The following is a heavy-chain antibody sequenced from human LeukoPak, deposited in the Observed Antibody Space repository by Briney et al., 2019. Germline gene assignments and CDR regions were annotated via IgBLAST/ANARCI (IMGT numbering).Heavy chain of an antibody. CDR2: IYPGDSDT. V-gene: IGHV5-51*01. D-gene: IGHD3-22*01. CDR1: GYSFTSYW. Sequence: GESLKISCKGSGYSFTSYWIGWVRQMPGKGLEWMGIIYPGDSDTRYSPSFQGQVTISADKSISTAYLQWSSLKASDTAMYYCARGGYYDSSGYYLHDAFDIWGQGTMVTVSS. CDR3: ARGGYYDSSGYYLHDAFDI. J-gene: IGHJ3*02.